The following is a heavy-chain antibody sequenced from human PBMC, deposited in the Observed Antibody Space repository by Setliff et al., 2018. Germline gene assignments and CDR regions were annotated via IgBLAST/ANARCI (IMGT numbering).Heavy chain of an antibody. V-gene: IGHV1-46*01. CDR2: INPSGGST. CDR1: GYTFTSYY. J-gene: IGHJ4*02. Sequence: ASVKVSCKASGYTFTSYYMHWVRQAPGQGPEWMGIINPSGGSTSYAQKFQGRVTMTRDTSTSTVYMELSSLRSEDTAVYYCARVQLEEMATIFLDYWGQGTLVTVSS. D-gene: IGHD5-12*01. CDR3: ARVQLEEMATIFLDY.